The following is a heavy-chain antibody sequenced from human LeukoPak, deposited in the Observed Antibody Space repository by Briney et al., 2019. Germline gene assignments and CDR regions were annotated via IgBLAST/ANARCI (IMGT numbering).Heavy chain of an antibody. V-gene: IGHV4-39*02. CDR3: ARRGYSYIRAPYDY. D-gene: IGHD5-18*01. J-gene: IGHJ4*02. Sequence: SETLSLTCTVSGAFISSSSYYWGWIRQPPGKGLEWIGSIYYSVSTYYKPSFKSRVTISIDTSYNHFSLKLRSVTAADTAVYYCARRGYSYIRAPYDYWGQGILVTVSS. CDR1: GAFISSSSYY. CDR2: IYYSVST.